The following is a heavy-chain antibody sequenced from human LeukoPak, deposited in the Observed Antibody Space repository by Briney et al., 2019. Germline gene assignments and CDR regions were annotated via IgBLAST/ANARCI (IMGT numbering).Heavy chain of an antibody. CDR3: ARGGRSRGSMSFYYMDV. J-gene: IGHJ6*03. CDR2: IYYSGST. Sequence: SETLSLTCTVSGGSISSYYWSWIRQPPGKGLGWIGYIYYSGSTNYNPSLNSRVTISVDTSKNQFSLKLSSVTAADTAVYYCARGGRSRGSMSFYYMDVWGKGATVTVSS. CDR1: GGSISSYY. V-gene: IGHV4-59*01. D-gene: IGHD3-10*01.